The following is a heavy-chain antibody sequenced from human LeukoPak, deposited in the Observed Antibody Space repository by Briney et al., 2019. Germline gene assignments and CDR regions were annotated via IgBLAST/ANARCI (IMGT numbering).Heavy chain of an antibody. V-gene: IGHV3-33*01. CDR2: IWYDGSKK. J-gene: IGHJ4*02. Sequence: GGSLRLSCAASGFTFSSHGFHWVRQAPGKGLEWVVVIWYDGSKKYYTESVKGRFTISRDDSKNTLYLEMNSLRAEDTAVYYCARDVGNFDSGSAHFDYWGQGTLVTVPS. D-gene: IGHD3-10*01. CDR3: ARDVGNFDSGSAHFDY. CDR1: GFTFSSHG.